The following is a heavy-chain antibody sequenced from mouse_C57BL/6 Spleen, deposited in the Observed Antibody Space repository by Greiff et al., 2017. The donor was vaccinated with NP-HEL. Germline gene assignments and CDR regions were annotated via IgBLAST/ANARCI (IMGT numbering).Heavy chain of an antibody. D-gene: IGHD5-2*01. J-gene: IGHJ1*03. CDR2: ISSGGDYI. Sequence: EVMLVESGEGLVKPGGSLKLSCAASGFTFSSYAMSWVRQTPEKRLEWVAYISSGGDYIYYADTVKGRFTISRDNARNTLYLQMSSLKSEDTAMYYCTREYTGDWYFDVWGTGTTVTVSS. CDR3: TREYTGDWYFDV. V-gene: IGHV5-9-1*02. CDR1: GFTFSSYA.